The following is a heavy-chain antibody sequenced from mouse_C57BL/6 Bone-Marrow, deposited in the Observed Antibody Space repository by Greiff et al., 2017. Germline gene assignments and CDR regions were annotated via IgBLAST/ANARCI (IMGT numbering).Heavy chain of an antibody. D-gene: IGHD2-12*01. V-gene: IGHV14-4*01. CDR3: TTWGFTTYYAMDY. J-gene: IGHJ4*01. CDR2: IDPENGDT. CDR1: GFNIKDDY. Sequence: VQLQQSGAELVRPGASVKLSCTASGFNIKDDYMHWVKQRPEQGLEWIGWIDPENGDTEYASKFQGKATITADTSSNTAYLQLSSLTSEDTAVXYCTTWGFTTYYAMDYWGQGTSVTVSS.